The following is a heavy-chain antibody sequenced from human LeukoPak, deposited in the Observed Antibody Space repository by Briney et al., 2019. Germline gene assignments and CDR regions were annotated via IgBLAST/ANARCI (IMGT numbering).Heavy chain of an antibody. CDR1: GFSFSSYA. D-gene: IGHD1-26*01. Sequence: GGSLRLSCAASGFSFSSYAMSWVRQAPGKGLEWVSAISESGGSTYYADSVKGRFTISRDNSKNTLYLQMNSLRAEDTAVYYCAKRGAEVGTTVAPGDYWGQGTLLTVAS. V-gene: IGHV3-23*01. J-gene: IGHJ4*02. CDR3: AKRGAEVGTTVAPGDY. CDR2: ISESGGST.